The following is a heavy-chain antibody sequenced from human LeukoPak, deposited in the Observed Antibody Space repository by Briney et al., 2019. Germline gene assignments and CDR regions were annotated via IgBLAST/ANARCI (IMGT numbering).Heavy chain of an antibody. J-gene: IGHJ4*02. CDR2: IWFDGSVK. CDR3: AKDTAVQFLEPAF. V-gene: IGHV3-33*06. CDR1: GFTFNTHG. Sequence: GGSLRLSCAASGFTFNTHGMHWVRQAPGKGLEWVAAIWFDGSVKHYSDAVKGRFTISRDNSLNTLYLQMNSLRVEDTAIYYCAKDTAVQFLEPAFWGQGTLVTVPS. D-gene: IGHD3-3*01.